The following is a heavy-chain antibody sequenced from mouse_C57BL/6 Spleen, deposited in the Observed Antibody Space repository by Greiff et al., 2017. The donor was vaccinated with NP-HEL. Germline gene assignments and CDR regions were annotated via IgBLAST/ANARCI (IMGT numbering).Heavy chain of an antibody. Sequence: EVQLVESGGGLVKPGGSLKLSCAASGFTFSSYAMSWVRQTPEKRLEWVATISDGGSYTYYPDNVKGRFTISRDNAKNNLYLQMSHLKSEDTAMYYCARDRSYSNYGYFDYWGQGTTLTVSS. V-gene: IGHV5-4*01. J-gene: IGHJ2*01. D-gene: IGHD2-5*01. CDR1: GFTFSSYA. CDR2: ISDGGSYT. CDR3: ARDRSYSNYGYFDY.